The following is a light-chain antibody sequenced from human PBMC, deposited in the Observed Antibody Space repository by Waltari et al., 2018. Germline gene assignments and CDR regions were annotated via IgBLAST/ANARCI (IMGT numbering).Light chain of an antibody. V-gene: IGKV1-39*01. J-gene: IGKJ2*01. CDR3: QQSYSTPYT. CDR1: QSLSTF. Sequence: DIQMTQSPSSLSASVGDTVTITCRASQSLSTFLNGYHDKPTKAPQLLIYASPTLQSGVPSRFTGSGSGTDFTLTISCLQPEDFATYYCQQSYSTPYTFGQGTQVDIK. CDR2: ASP.